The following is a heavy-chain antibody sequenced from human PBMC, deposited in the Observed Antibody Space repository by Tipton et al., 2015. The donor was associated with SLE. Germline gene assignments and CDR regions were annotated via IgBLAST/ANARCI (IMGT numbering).Heavy chain of an antibody. D-gene: IGHD3-16*01. Sequence: TLSLTCAVYGGSFSGYYWSWIRQSPGKGLEWIGEINYSGSTKYNPSLKSRVTISVDASKSQFSLKMNSVTAADTAVYYCARAKGGAFGAGGTFDPCGRGILVPVSS. J-gene: IGHJ2*01. V-gene: IGHV4-34*01. CDR3: ARAKGGAFGAGGTFDP. CDR2: INYSGST. CDR1: GGSFSGYY.